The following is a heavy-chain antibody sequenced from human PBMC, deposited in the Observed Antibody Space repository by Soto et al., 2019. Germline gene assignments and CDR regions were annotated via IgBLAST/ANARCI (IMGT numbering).Heavy chain of an antibody. V-gene: IGHV3-30*03. J-gene: IGHJ4*02. CDR1: GFTFSSYG. Sequence: HPGGSLRLSCAASGFTFSSYGMHWVRQAPGKGLEWVAVISYDGSNKYYADSVKGRFTISRDNSKNTLYLQMNSLRAEDTAVYYCASGFSAGKGSPTDFWGQASLVTVSS. CDR2: ISYDGSNK. CDR3: ASGFSAGKGSPTDF. D-gene: IGHD6-13*01.